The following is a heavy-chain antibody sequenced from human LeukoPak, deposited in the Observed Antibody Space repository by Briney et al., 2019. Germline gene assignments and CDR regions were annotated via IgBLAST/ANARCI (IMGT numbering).Heavy chain of an antibody. Sequence: PGGSLRLSCAASGFTFSDYYMSWIRQAPGKGLEWVSYISSSGSTIYYADSVKGRFTISRDNAKNSLYLQMNSLRAEDMAVYYCARDIREWSGSYYPDYWGQGTLVTVSS. CDR1: GFTFSDYY. J-gene: IGHJ4*02. D-gene: IGHD1-26*01. CDR3: ARDIREWSGSYYPDY. V-gene: IGHV3-11*01. CDR2: ISSSGSTI.